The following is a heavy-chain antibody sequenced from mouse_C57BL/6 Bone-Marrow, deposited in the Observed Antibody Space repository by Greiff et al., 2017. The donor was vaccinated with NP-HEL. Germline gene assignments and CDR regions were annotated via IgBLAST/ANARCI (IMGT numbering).Heavy chain of an antibody. CDR3: ARRGDYGSRDYAMDY. Sequence: QVQLQQPGAELVKPGASVKLSCKASGYTFTSYWMHWVKQRPGQGLEWIGMIHPNSGSTNYNEKFKSKATLTVDKSSSTAYMQLSSLTSEDSAVYYCARRGDYGSRDYAMDYWGQGTSVTVSS. CDR2: IHPNSGST. V-gene: IGHV1-64*01. D-gene: IGHD1-1*01. J-gene: IGHJ4*01. CDR1: GYTFTSYW.